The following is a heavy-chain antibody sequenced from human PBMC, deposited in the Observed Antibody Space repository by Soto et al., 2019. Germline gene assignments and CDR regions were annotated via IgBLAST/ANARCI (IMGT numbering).Heavy chain of an antibody. CDR3: ARAGYSSSSIYYYYYGMDV. CDR2: MNPNSGNT. D-gene: IGHD6-6*01. CDR1: GYTFTSYD. J-gene: IGHJ6*02. Sequence: ASVKVSCKASGYTFTSYDINWVRQATGQGLEWMGWMNPNSGNTGYAQKLQGRVTMTTNTSTSTAYMELRSLRSDDTAVYYCARAGYSSSSIYYYYYGMDVWGQGTTVTVSS. V-gene: IGHV1-8*01.